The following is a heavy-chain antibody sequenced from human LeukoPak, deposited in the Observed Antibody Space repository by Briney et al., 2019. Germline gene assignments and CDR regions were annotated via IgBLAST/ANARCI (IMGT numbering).Heavy chain of an antibody. J-gene: IGHJ4*02. V-gene: IGHV3-64*01. Sequence: RGTLRLSCAASGVTFSSYTRHWVRQAPGKGLEYVSAISSNGGSTYYANSVTGRFTISRDNSKNTLYFQRGSLRAETMAVYYCARGYDILTGYLDYWGQGPLVTVSS. CDR3: ARGYDILTGYLDY. CDR1: GVTFSSYT. D-gene: IGHD3-9*01. CDR2: ISSNGGST.